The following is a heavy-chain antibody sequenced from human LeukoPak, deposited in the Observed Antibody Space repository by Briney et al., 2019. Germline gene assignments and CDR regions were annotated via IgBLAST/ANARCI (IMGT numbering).Heavy chain of an antibody. CDR1: GFTFSSYA. CDR2: ISYDGSNK. J-gene: IGHJ4*02. Sequence: GGSVRLSCAASGFTFSSYAMHWVRQAPGEGLEWVAVISYDGSNKYYADSVKGRFTISRDNSKNTLYLQMNSLRAEDTAVYYCAREGDWGDFDYWGQGTLVTVSS. D-gene: IGHD7-27*01. CDR3: AREGDWGDFDY. V-gene: IGHV3-30-3*01.